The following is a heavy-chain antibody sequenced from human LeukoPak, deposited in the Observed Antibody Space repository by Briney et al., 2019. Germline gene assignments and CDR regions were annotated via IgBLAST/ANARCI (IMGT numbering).Heavy chain of an antibody. CDR1: GGSISSYY. V-gene: IGHV4-59*08. D-gene: IGHD1-26*01. CDR2: IYYSGST. CDR3: ARRIPREADAFDI. Sequence: SETLSLTRTVSGGSISSYYWSWIRQPPGKGLEWIGYIYYSGSTNYNPSLKSRVTISVDTSKNQFSLKLGSVTAADTAVYYCARRIPREADAFDIWGQGTMVTVSS. J-gene: IGHJ3*02.